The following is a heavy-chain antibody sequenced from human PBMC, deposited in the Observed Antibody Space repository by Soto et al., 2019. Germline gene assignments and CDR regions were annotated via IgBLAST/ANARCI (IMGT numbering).Heavy chain of an antibody. CDR2: ISSGGSTI. Sequence: QVQLVESGGCLVKPGGSLSLSCAASGFTFRDYYMSWIRQAPGKGLARISYISSGGSTIYYADSVKGRFTISRDNAKNSLFLQMSSLRAEDTAVYYCAREQYCSSTSCVKYFDPWGQGTLVTVSS. CDR3: AREQYCSSTSCVKYFDP. V-gene: IGHV3-11*01. J-gene: IGHJ5*02. D-gene: IGHD2-2*01. CDR1: GFTFRDYY.